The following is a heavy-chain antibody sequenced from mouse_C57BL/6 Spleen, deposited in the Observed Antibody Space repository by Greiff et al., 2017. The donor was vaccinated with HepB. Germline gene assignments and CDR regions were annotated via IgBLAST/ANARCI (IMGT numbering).Heavy chain of an antibody. V-gene: IGHV1-42*01. Sequence: VQLQHSGPELVKPGASVKISCKASGYSFTGYYMNWVKQSPEKSLEWIGEINPSTGGTTYNQKFKAKATLTVDKSSSTAYMQLKSLTSEDSAVYYCAREEGITTGYFDVWGTGTTVTVSS. J-gene: IGHJ1*03. CDR1: GYSFTGYY. CDR3: AREEGITTGYFDV. D-gene: IGHD1-1*01. CDR2: INPSTGGT.